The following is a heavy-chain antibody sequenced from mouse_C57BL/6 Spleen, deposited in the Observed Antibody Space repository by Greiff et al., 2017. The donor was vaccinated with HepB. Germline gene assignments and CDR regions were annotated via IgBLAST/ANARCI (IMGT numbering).Heavy chain of an antibody. CDR1: GYTFTSYW. D-gene: IGHD2-4*01. CDR3: ARGGLRQVAWFAY. Sequence: QVHVKQPGAELVKPGASVKMSCKASGYTFTSYWITWVKQRPGQGLEWIGDIYPGSGSTNYNEKFKSKATLTVDTSSSTAYMQLSSLTSEDSAVYYCARGGLRQVAWFAYWGQGTLVTVSA. V-gene: IGHV1-55*01. J-gene: IGHJ3*01. CDR2: IYPGSGST.